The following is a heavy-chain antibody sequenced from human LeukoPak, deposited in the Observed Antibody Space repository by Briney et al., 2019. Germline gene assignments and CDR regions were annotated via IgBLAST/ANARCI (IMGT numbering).Heavy chain of an antibody. V-gene: IGHV1-46*01. D-gene: IGHD5-18*01. J-gene: IGHJ4*02. Sequence: GASVKVSCKASGYTFTSYYIHWVRQAPGQGLEWMGVINPSGGSTTYAQKFQGRVTVTGDTSTSTVYMELSSLRFEDTAVYYCALPFRGYTYGSPGGGADYWGQGTLVTVSS. CDR3: ALPFRGYTYGSPGGGADY. CDR2: INPSGGST. CDR1: GYTFTSYY.